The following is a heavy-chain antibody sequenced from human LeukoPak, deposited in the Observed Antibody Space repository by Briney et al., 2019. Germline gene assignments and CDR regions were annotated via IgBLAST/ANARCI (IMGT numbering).Heavy chain of an antibody. CDR3: ARHSAAGTMGAFHI. V-gene: IGHV4-39*01. D-gene: IGHD6-13*01. Sequence: SETMSLTCTVSGGSISSSSYYWGWIRQPPGKGLEWIGSIYYSGNTYYNPSLKSRVTISVDTSKNQFSLKLSSVTAADTAVYYCARHSAAGTMGAFHIWGQGTMVTVSS. CDR1: GGSISSSSYY. J-gene: IGHJ3*02. CDR2: IYYSGNT.